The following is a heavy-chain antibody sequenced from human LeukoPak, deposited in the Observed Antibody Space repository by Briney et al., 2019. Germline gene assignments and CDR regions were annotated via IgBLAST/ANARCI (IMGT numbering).Heavy chain of an antibody. CDR3: ASGLVYDILTGYYKGVLYYYYYGMDV. Sequence: ASVKVSCKTSGYTFTSYGISWVRQAPGQGLEWMGWISAYTGNTNYAQKIQGRVTMTTDTSTNTAYMELSSLRSEDTAVYYCASGLVYDILTGYYKGVLYYYYYGMDVWGKGTTVTVSS. CDR2: ISAYTGNT. V-gene: IGHV1-18*04. D-gene: IGHD3-9*01. CDR1: GYTFTSYG. J-gene: IGHJ6*04.